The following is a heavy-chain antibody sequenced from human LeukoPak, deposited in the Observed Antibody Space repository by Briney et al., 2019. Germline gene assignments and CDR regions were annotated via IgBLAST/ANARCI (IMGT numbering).Heavy chain of an antibody. D-gene: IGHD5-24*01. J-gene: IGHJ4*02. V-gene: IGHV4-39*01. Sequence: SETLSLTCTVSGGSISSSSYYWGWIRQPPGKGLEWIGSIYYSGSTYYNPSLKSRVTISVDTSKNQFSLKLSSVTAADTAVYYCARHPKMVPMDYWGQGTLATVSS. CDR1: GGSISSSSYY. CDR2: IYYSGST. CDR3: ARHPKMVPMDY.